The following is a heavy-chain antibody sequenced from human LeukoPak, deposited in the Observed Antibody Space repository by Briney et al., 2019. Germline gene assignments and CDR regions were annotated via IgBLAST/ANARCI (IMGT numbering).Heavy chain of an antibody. CDR2: IYSGGSI. D-gene: IGHD4-11*01. J-gene: IGHJ4*02. CDR1: GLTVSSY. CDR3: ARPPYSGVDY. Sequence: GGSLRLSCAASGLTVSSYMSWVRQAPGKGLEWVSVIYSGGSIYYADSVTGRFTISRDKSKNTLYLQMNSLRAEDTAVYYCARPPYSGVDYWGRGTLVTVSS. V-gene: IGHV3-66*04.